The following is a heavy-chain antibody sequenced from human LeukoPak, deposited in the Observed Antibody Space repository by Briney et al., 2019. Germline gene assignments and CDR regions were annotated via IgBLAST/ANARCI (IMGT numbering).Heavy chain of an antibody. Sequence: GGSLRLSCAASGFTFSSYAMSWVRQAPGKGLEWVSAISGSGSSTYYADSVKGRFTISRDNSKNTLYLQMNSLRAEDSAVYYCAKWYYDSSGYYYLGASDIWGQGTMVTVSS. J-gene: IGHJ3*02. CDR3: AKWYYDSSGYYYLGASDI. CDR1: GFTFSSYA. D-gene: IGHD3-22*01. CDR2: ISGSGSST. V-gene: IGHV3-23*01.